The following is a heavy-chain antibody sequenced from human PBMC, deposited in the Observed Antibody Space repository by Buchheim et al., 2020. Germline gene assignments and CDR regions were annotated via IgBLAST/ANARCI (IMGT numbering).Heavy chain of an antibody. CDR3: AKDMALRVVVANLDY. CDR2: ISYDGSNK. D-gene: IGHD3-22*01. J-gene: IGHJ4*02. CDR1: GFTFSSYG. V-gene: IGHV3-30*18. Sequence: QVQLVESGGGVVQPGRSLRLSCAASGFTFSSYGMHWVRQAPGKGLEWVAVISYDGSNKYYADSVKGRFTISRDNSKNMLYLQMNSLRAEDTAVYYCAKDMALRVVVANLDYWGQGTL.